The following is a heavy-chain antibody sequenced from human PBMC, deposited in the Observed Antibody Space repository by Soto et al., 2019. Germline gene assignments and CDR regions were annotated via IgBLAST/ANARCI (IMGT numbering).Heavy chain of an antibody. CDR1: GGSISSSSYY. CDR2: IYYSGST. D-gene: IGHD7-27*01. Sequence: SETLSLTCTVSGGSISSSSYYWGWIRQPPGKGLEWIGSIYYSGSTYYNPSLKSRVTISVDTSKNQFSLKLSSVTAADTAVYYCVRELGKWNDYWGQGTLVTVSS. J-gene: IGHJ4*02. CDR3: VRELGKWNDY. V-gene: IGHV4-39*07.